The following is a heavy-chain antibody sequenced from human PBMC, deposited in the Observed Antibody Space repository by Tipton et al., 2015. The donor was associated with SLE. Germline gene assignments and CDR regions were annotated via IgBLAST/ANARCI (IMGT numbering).Heavy chain of an antibody. Sequence: GLVKPSETLALTCAAYGGPFSGYYWGWIRQPPGKGLEWIGNINYSGTTYFNPSLKTRVTISVDTSKIHFSLRLASVTAADTAVYYCARAIGANYFNLWGQGNLVTVSS. V-gene: IGHV4-34*01. CDR3: ARAIGANYFNL. CDR1: GGPFSGYY. D-gene: IGHD3-16*01. J-gene: IGHJ4*02. CDR2: INYSGTT.